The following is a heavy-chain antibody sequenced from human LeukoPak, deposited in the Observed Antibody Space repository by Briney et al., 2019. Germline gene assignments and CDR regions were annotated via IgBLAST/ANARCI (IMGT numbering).Heavy chain of an antibody. CDR2: IYYSGTT. Sequence: SETLSLTCTVSGGSISSSSYYWGWIRQPPGKGLEWVGSIYYSGTTYYNPSLKSRVTIPVDTSKNQFSVKLTSVTATDTAVYYCARLIGAAGAFDYWGQGTLVTVSS. V-gene: IGHV4-39*01. D-gene: IGHD6-13*01. J-gene: IGHJ4*02. CDR3: ARLIGAAGAFDY. CDR1: GGSISSSSYY.